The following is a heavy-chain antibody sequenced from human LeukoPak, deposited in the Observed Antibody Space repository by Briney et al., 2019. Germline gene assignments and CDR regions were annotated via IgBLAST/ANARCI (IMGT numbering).Heavy chain of an antibody. CDR3: ARGAPPSIYDSSGYYFFDY. CDR1: GFTVSSNY. V-gene: IGHV3-53*01. Sequence: PGGSLRLSCAASGFTVSSNYMSWGRQAPGKGLELVSVSYSGGSTYYADSVKGRFTISRDNSKNTLYLQMNSLRAEDTAVYYCARGAPPSIYDSSGYYFFDYWGQGTLVTVSS. D-gene: IGHD3-22*01. J-gene: IGHJ4*02. CDR2: SYSGGST.